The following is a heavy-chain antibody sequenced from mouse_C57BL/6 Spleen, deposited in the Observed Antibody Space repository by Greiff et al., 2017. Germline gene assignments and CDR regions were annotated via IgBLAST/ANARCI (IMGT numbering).Heavy chain of an antibody. CDR3: NGLNLDEAY. D-gene: IGHD2-2*01. CDR1: GFNIKDDY. Sequence: EVKLQQSGAELVRPGASVKLSCTASGFNIKDDYMHWVKQRPEQGLEWIGWIDPENGDTEYASKFQGKATITADTSSNTAYLQLSSLTSEDTAVYYCNGLNLDEAYWGQGTLVTVSA. J-gene: IGHJ3*01. V-gene: IGHV14-4*01. CDR2: IDPENGDT.